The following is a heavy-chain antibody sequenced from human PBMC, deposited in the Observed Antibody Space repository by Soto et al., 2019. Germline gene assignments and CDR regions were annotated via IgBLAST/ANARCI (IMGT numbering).Heavy chain of an antibody. J-gene: IGHJ5*02. CDR3: ARGASP. Sequence: PGGSLRLSCAASGFTFSRYAMSWVRQAPGKGLEWVSAISGSGGSTYYADSVKGRITLTRSTSINTAYLELSSLSSDDSAVYYCARGASPWGQGALVTVSS. CDR1: GFTFSRYA. V-gene: IGHV3-23*01. CDR2: ISGSGGST.